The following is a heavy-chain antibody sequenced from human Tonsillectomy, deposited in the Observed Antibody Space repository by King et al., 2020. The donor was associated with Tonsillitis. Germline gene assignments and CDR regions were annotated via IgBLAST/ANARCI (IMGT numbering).Heavy chain of an antibody. D-gene: IGHD7-27*01. CDR1: GFTFDDYA. Sequence: VQLVESGGGLVQPGRSLRLSCAASGFTFDDYAMHWVRQAPGKGLEWVSGISWNSGSIGYADSVKGRFTISRDNAKNSLYLQMNSLRAEDTALYYCAKDMSLGASAGMDVWGQGTTVTVSS. V-gene: IGHV3-9*01. CDR3: AKDMSLGASAGMDV. J-gene: IGHJ6*02. CDR2: ISWNSGSI.